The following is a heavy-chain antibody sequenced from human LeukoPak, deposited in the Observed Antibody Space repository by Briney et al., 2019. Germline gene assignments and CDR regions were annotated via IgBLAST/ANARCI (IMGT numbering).Heavy chain of an antibody. V-gene: IGHV1-8*03. Sequence: ASVKVSCRASGGTFSSYAISWVRQAPGQGLEWMGWMNPNSGNTGYAQKFQGRVTITRNTSISTAYMELSSLRSDDTAVYYCAKDYGDYVNDYWGQGTLVTVSS. CDR2: MNPNSGNT. CDR1: GGTFSSYA. D-gene: IGHD4-17*01. J-gene: IGHJ4*02. CDR3: AKDYGDYVNDY.